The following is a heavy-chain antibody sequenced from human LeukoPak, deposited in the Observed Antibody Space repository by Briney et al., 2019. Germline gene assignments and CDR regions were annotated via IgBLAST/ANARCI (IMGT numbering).Heavy chain of an antibody. Sequence: PGGSLRLSCAVSGFTFSSYWMSWVRQAPGKGVEWVANIKEDGSAKDHVDSVKGRFTISRDNAKNSLSLQMNSLRAEDTAVYYCARVYSSSSGKNAFDFWGQGTLVAVSS. CDR3: ARVYSSSSGKNAFDF. CDR2: IKEDGSAK. D-gene: IGHD6-6*01. CDR1: GFTFSSYW. V-gene: IGHV3-7*03. J-gene: IGHJ3*01.